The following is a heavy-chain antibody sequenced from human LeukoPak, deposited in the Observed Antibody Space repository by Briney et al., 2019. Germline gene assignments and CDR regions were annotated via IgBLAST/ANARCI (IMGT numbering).Heavy chain of an antibody. V-gene: IGHV4-59*01. CDR2: IHYTGTT. Sequence: PSETLSLTCTVSDGSISGYSWSWIRQPPGKGLEWIGYIHYTGTTNYNPSLKSRVTISVDTSKSQFSLKLNSVTAADTAVFYCARGRGPIAMFDPWGQGTLVTVSS. CDR3: ARGRGPIAMFDP. J-gene: IGHJ5*02. CDR1: DGSISGYS.